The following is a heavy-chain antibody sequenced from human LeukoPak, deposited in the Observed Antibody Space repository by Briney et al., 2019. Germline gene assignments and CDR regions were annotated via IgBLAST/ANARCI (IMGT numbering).Heavy chain of an antibody. CDR3: ATREYPAAHYDFWSEYLGGLWYYGMDV. CDR2: MNPNSGNT. CDR1: GYTFTSYD. V-gene: IGHV1-8*01. J-gene: IGHJ6*02. Sequence: ASVKVSCKASGYTFTSYDINWVRQATGQGLEWMGWMNPNSGNTGYAQKFQGRVTMTRNTSISTAYMELSSLRSEDTAVYYCATREYPAAHYDFWSEYLGGLWYYGMDVWGQGTTVTVSS. D-gene: IGHD3-3*01.